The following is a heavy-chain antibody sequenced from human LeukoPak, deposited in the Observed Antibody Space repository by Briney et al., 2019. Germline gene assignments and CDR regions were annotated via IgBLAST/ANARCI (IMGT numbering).Heavy chain of an antibody. CDR3: ATARDRNSVYSSFDY. D-gene: IGHD5/OR15-5a*01. V-gene: IGHV1-2*02. J-gene: IGHJ4*02. CDR2: INPNSGGT. Sequence: GASVKVSCKASGHTFTGYYIHWVRQAPGQGLEWMGWINPNSGGTDYAQKFQGRVTMTRDTSITTAYMELTSLRSDDTAVYYCATARDRNSVYSSFDYWGQGTLVTVSS. CDR1: GHTFTGYY.